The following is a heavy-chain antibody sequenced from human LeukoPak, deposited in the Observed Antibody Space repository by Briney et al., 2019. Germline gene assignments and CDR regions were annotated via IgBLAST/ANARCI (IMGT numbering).Heavy chain of an antibody. CDR3: AKAFSRSGSYSDYYYYGMDV. V-gene: IGHV3-23*01. J-gene: IGHJ6*02. CDR1: GFTFSSYA. Sequence: GGSLRLSCAASGFTFSSYAMSWVRQAPGKGLEWVSAISGGGGSTYYADSVKGRFTISRDNSKNTLYLQMNSLRAEDTAVYYCAKAFSRSGSYSDYYYYGMDVWGQGTTVTVSS. CDR2: ISGGGGST. D-gene: IGHD3-10*01.